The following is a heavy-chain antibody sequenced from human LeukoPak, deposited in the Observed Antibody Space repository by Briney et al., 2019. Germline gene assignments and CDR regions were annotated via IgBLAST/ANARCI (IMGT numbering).Heavy chain of an antibody. CDR2: IQGVGIEE. CDR3: PTNWGGGFDS. J-gene: IGHJ5*01. V-gene: IGHV3-7*02. CDR1: GLPFSRSW. D-gene: IGHD7-27*01. Sequence: GGSLRLSCAASGLPFSRSWMAWVRQAPGKGLEWVANIQGVGIEEDYVDSVKGRFTVSRDNAKISLYWQMNGLRPGAPACYYVPTNWGGGFDSWGQGNGVIVSS.